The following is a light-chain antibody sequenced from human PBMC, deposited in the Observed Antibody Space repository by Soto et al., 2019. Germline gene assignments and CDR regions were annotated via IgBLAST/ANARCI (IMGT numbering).Light chain of an antibody. CDR2: ATS. J-gene: IGKJ3*01. CDR1: QSVGYN. CDR3: QQYNTWPPIFN. V-gene: IGKV3-15*01. Sequence: RVLTQSPVTLSVSPGERASLSCRASQSVGYNLAWYQHKPGQSPRLLIYATSTRATGVPARFSGSGSGTEFTLTISSLQSEDFAVYYCQQYNTWPPIFNFGPGTKVDIK.